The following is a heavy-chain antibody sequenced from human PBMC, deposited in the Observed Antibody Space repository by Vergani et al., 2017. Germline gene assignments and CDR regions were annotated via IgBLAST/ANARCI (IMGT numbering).Heavy chain of an antibody. V-gene: IGHV3-48*03. CDR3: ASEHHCWSGYYIHYYYFYGMDV. D-gene: IGHD3-3*02. CDR2: ISSSGSTI. Sequence: EVQLVESGGGLVQPGGSLRLSCAASGFTFSSYEMNWVRQAPGKGLEWVSYISSSGSTIYYADSVKGRFTISRDNAKNSLYLQMNSLRAEDTAVYYCASEHHCWSGYYIHYYYFYGMDVWGQGTTVTVSS. J-gene: IGHJ6*02. CDR1: GFTFSSYE.